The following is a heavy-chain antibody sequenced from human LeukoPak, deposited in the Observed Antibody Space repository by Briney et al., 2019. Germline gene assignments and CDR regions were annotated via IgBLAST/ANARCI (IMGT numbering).Heavy chain of an antibody. CDR2: IFTSGST. CDR1: VASTSSNS. D-gene: IGHD4-23*01. Sequence: SETLSLTCTVSVASTSSNSWSGIRQPAGKGLEGIGRIFTSGSTNYTPSLKSRVTMSVDTSKNQFSLKLSSVTAADTAVYYCARGWATVVTQGRNDAFDIWGQGTMVTVSS. J-gene: IGHJ3*02. V-gene: IGHV4-4*07. CDR3: ARGWATVVTQGRNDAFDI.